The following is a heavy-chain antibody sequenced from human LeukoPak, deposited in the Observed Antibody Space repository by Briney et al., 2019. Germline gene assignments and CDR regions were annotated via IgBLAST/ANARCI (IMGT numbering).Heavy chain of an antibody. CDR2: ISGSGGST. Sequence: GGSLRFSCAASGFTFSSYAMSWVRQAPGKGLEWVSAISGSGGSTYYADFVKGRFTISRDNSKNTLYLQMNSLRAEDTAVYYCAKTITFGGVPPPFDYWGQGTLVTVSS. D-gene: IGHD3-16*01. CDR1: GFTFSSYA. CDR3: AKTITFGGVPPPFDY. J-gene: IGHJ4*02. V-gene: IGHV3-23*01.